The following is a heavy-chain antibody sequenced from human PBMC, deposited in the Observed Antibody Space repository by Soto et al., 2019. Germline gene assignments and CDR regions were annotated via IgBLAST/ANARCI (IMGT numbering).Heavy chain of an antibody. CDR1: GGSISSGGYS. CDR3: TRARGARYFDY. CDR2: IYHSGST. J-gene: IGHJ4*02. Sequence: PSETLSLTCAVSGGSISSGGYSWSWIRQPPGKGLEWIGYIYHSGSTYYNPSLKSRVTISVDRSKNQFSLKLSSVTAADTAVYYCTRARGARYFDYWGQGTLGTVSS. V-gene: IGHV4-30-2*01. D-gene: IGHD2-15*01.